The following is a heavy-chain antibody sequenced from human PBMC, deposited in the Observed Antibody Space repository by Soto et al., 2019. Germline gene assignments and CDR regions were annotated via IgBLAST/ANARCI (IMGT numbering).Heavy chain of an antibody. J-gene: IGHJ6*02. CDR1: GYTFTSYD. V-gene: IGHV1-8*01. CDR2: MNPNSGNT. Sequence: QVQLVQSGAEVKKPGASVKVSCKASGYTFTSYDINWVRQATGQGLEWMGRMNPNSGNTGNAQKCQGRVTMTRNTSISTAYTELSSLRSEDPAVYYCARRGYSSSWYYYYYYGMDVWGQGTTVTVSS. D-gene: IGHD6-13*01. CDR3: ARRGYSSSWYYYYYYGMDV.